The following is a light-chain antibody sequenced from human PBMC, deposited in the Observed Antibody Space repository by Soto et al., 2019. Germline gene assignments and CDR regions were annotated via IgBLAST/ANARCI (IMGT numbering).Light chain of an antibody. V-gene: IGKV3-20*01. Sequence: ETVLTQSPGTLSLSPGERTTLSCRPSQSVSSSYLAWYQQKPGQGPRLLIYGTSNRATGIPDRFSGSGSGTDFTLTISRLEPEDFAVYYCQQYGSSMYTFGQGTKLEIK. J-gene: IGKJ2*01. CDR2: GTS. CDR3: QQYGSSMYT. CDR1: QSVSSSY.